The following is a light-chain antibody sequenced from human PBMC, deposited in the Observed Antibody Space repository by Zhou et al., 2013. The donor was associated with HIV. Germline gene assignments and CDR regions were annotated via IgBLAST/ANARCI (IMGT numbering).Light chain of an antibody. CDR1: QSITSR. J-gene: IGKJ1*01. CDR3: QQYNSYPWT. V-gene: IGKV1-5*03. Sequence: DIQMTQSPSTLSASVGDRVTITCRASQSITSRLAWYQQTPGKAPKVLIYQASSLKSGVPSRFSGSGSGTEFTLTISSLQPDDFAIYYCQQYNSYPWTFGQGTKVENK. CDR2: QAS.